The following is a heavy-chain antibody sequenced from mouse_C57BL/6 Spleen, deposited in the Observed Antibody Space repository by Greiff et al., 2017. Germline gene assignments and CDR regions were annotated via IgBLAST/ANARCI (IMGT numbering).Heavy chain of an antibody. Sequence: QVQLKQPGAELVRPGSSVKLSCKASGYTFTSYWMHWVKQRPIQGLEWIGNIDPSDSETHYNQKFKDKATLTVDKSSSTAYMQLSSLTSEDSAFYDCARSTTVVATDWYFDVWGTGTTVTVSS. V-gene: IGHV1-52*01. CDR2: IDPSDSET. CDR1: GYTFTSYW. CDR3: ARSTTVVATDWYFDV. D-gene: IGHD1-1*01. J-gene: IGHJ1*03.